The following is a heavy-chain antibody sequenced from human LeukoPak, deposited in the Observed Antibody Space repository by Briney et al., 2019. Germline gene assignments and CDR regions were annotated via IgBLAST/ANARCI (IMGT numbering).Heavy chain of an antibody. D-gene: IGHD6-19*01. CDR3: ARRWRAVAGRIDY. CDR2: INHSGST. CDR1: GGSFSGYY. Sequence: SETLSLTCAVYGGSFSGYYWSWIRQPPGKGLEWIGEINHSGSTNYNPSLKSRVTISVYTSKNQFSLKLSSVTAADTAVYYCARRWRAVAGRIDYWGQGTLVTVSS. V-gene: IGHV4-34*01. J-gene: IGHJ4*02.